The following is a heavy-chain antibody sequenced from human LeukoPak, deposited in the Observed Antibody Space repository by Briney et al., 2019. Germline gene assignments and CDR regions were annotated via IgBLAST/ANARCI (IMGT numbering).Heavy chain of an antibody. V-gene: IGHV4-59*08. CDR3: ARHHSSSSWYST. D-gene: IGHD6-13*01. Sequence: TLSLTCTVSGGSISSFYWSWIRQPPGKGLEWIGYIYSSGSTNYNPSLTSRVTISVDTSKNQFSLKLSSVTAADTAVYYCARHHSSSSWYSTWGQGTLVTASS. J-gene: IGHJ4*02. CDR2: IYSSGST. CDR1: GGSISSFY.